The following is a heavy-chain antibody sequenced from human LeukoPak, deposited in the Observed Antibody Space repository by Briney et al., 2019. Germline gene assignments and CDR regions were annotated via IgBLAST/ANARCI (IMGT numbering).Heavy chain of an antibody. V-gene: IGHV3-7*04. CDR3: ARGGATSPFYGMDV. Sequence: GGSLRLSCAASGFTFSSYWMSWVRQAPGKGLEWVANIKQDGSEKYYVDSVKGRFTISRDNAKNSLYLQMNSLRVEDTAVYYCARGGATSPFYGMDVWGQGTTVTVSS. CDR1: GFTFSSYW. D-gene: IGHD2-2*01. J-gene: IGHJ6*02. CDR2: IKQDGSEK.